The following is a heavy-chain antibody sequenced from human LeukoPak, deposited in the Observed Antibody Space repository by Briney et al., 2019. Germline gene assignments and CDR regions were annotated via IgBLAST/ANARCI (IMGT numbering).Heavy chain of an antibody. Sequence: SETLSLTCTVSGGSISSSSYYWGWIRQPPGKGLEWIGSIYYSGSTYYNPSLKSRVTISVDTSKNQFSLKLSSVTAADTAVYYCAPNCSGGSCLTHWGQGTLVTVSS. CDR2: IYYSGST. J-gene: IGHJ4*02. V-gene: IGHV4-39*01. CDR3: APNCSGGSCLTH. D-gene: IGHD2-15*01. CDR1: GGSISSSSYY.